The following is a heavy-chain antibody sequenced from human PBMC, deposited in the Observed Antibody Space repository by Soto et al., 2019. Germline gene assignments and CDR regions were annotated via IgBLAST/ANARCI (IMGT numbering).Heavy chain of an antibody. D-gene: IGHD3-22*01. CDR3: AKDEVAYYDSSGPQFDY. CDR2: ISYEGSNK. Sequence: GGSLRLSCAASGFNFSNYAMHWVRQAPGKGLEWLAIISYEGSNKYSADSVKGRFTISRDNAKKALYLQMNSLRPEDTAGYCCAKDEVAYYDSSGPQFDYWGQGTLVTVSS. V-gene: IGHV3-30*18. J-gene: IGHJ4*02. CDR1: GFNFSNYA.